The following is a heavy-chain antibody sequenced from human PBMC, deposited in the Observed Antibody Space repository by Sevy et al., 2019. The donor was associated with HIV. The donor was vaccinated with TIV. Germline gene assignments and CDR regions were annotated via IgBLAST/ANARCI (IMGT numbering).Heavy chain of an antibody. CDR3: ARDRGYYDSSGFYSRYYFDY. V-gene: IGHV3-30-3*01. J-gene: IGHJ4*02. D-gene: IGHD3-22*01. CDR2: ISYDGTNK. Sequence: GGSLRLSCAASGFTFSYYAMHWVRQAPGKGLEWVAVISYDGTNKQYAESVKGRLTISRDNSKNTLYLQMNSLRAEDTDVYYCARDRGYYDSSGFYSRYYFDYWGQGTLVTVSS. CDR1: GFTFSYYA.